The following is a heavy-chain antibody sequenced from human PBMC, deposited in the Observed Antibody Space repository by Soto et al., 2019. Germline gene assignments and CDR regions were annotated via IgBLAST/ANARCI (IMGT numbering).Heavy chain of an antibody. CDR1: GFTFDDYA. CDR3: AKDNMYDFWSGSNFDY. J-gene: IGHJ4*02. CDR2: ISWNSGSI. V-gene: IGHV3-9*01. Sequence: EVQLVESGGGLVQPGRSLRLSCAASGFTFDDYAMHWVRQAPGKDLEWVSGISWNSGSIGYADSVKGRFTISRDNAKNSLYLQMNSLRAEDTALYYCAKDNMYDFWSGSNFDYWGQGTLVTVSS. D-gene: IGHD3-3*01.